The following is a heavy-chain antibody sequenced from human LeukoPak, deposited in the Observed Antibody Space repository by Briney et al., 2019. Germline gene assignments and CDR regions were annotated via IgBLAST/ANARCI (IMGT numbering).Heavy chain of an antibody. D-gene: IGHD6-13*01. CDR3: ARLYRSSSWYDPHFDY. Sequence: SVKVSSKASGGTFSSYAISWVRQAPGQGLEWMGGIIPIFGTANYAQKFQGRVTITADESTSTAYMELSSLRSEDTAVYYCARLYRSSSWYDPHFDYWGQGTLVTVSS. CDR1: GGTFSSYA. V-gene: IGHV1-69*13. CDR2: IIPIFGTA. J-gene: IGHJ4*02.